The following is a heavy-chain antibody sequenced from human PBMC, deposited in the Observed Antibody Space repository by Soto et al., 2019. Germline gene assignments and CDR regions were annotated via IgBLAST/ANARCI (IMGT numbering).Heavy chain of an antibody. CDR2: ISSNGGST. D-gene: IGHD6-19*01. J-gene: IGHJ4*02. CDR3: ARDSSDPADY. V-gene: IGHV3-64*01. Sequence: EVQLVESGGGLVQPGGSLRLSCAASGFTFSSYAMHWVRQAPGKGLEYVSAISSNGGSTYYANSVKGRFTISRDNSKNTLYLQMGSLRAEDMAVYYCARDSSDPADYWGQGTLVTVSS. CDR1: GFTFSSYA.